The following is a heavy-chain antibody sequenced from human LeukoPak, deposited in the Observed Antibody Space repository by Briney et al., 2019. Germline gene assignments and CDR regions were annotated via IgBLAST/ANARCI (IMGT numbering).Heavy chain of an antibody. V-gene: IGHV3-7*01. J-gene: IGHJ4*02. D-gene: IGHD2-8*01. CDR1: GFTFSSYW. CDR2: IKQDGGDK. Sequence: PGGSLRLSCAASGFTFSSYWMSWVRQAPGKGLEWVANIKQDGGDKYYVDSVKGRFTISRDNAKNSLYLQMNSLRAEDTAVYYCARDSAVSSFDYWGQGTLVTVSS. CDR3: ARDSAVSSFDY.